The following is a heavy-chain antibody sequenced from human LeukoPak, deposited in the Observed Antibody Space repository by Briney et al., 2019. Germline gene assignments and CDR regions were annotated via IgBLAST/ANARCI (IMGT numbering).Heavy chain of an antibody. CDR2: MNPNSGNT. D-gene: IGHD6-6*01. CDR3: ARVAVEYSSSSDFDY. CDR1: GYTFTSYD. J-gene: IGHJ4*02. V-gene: IGHV1-8*01. Sequence: ASVQVSCKASGYTFTSYDINWVRQATGQGLGWMGWMNPNSGNTGYAQKFQGRVTMTRNTSISTAYMELSSLRSEDTAVYYCARVAVEYSSSSDFDYWGQGTLVTVSS.